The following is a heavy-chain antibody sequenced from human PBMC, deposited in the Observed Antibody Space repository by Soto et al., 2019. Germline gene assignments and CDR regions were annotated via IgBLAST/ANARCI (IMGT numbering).Heavy chain of an antibody. CDR2: INHSGST. CDR1: GGSFSGYY. J-gene: IGHJ3*02. CDR3: ARGPRITIFGVVRYAFDI. Sequence: QVQLQQWGAGLLKPSETLSLTCAVYGGSFSGYYWSWIRQPPGKGLEWIGEINHSGSTNYNPSLKRRVTISVDTSKNQFSLKMSSVTAADTAVYYCARGPRITIFGVVRYAFDIWGQGTMVTVSS. D-gene: IGHD3-3*01. V-gene: IGHV4-34*01.